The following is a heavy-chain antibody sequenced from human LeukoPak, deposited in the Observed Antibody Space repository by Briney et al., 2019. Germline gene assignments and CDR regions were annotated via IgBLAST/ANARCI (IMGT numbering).Heavy chain of an antibody. V-gene: IGHV5-51*01. CDR1: GYSFNTYW. CDR3: ARRGSPPVDFDY. J-gene: IGHJ4*02. Sequence: GESRKISCKGSGYSFNTYWIAWVRQTPGKGLEWMGIIYPGDSDTKYSPSFEGQVTISAEKSVSTAYLQWSSLEASDTAMYYCARRGSPPVDFDYWGQGTLVTVSS. CDR2: IYPGDSDT.